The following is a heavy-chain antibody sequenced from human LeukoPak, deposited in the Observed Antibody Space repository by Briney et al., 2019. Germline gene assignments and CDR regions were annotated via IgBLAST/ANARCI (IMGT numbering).Heavy chain of an antibody. J-gene: IGHJ6*03. CDR1: GGSFSGYY. CDR3: ARGWVLRYFLYYMDV. CDR2: INHSGST. Sequence: PSETLSLTCAVYGGSFSGYYWSWICQPPGKGLEWIGEINHSGSTNYNPSLKSRVTISVDTSKSQFSLKLSSVTAADTAVYYCARGWVLRYFLYYMDVWGKGTTVTVSS. V-gene: IGHV4-34*01. D-gene: IGHD3-9*01.